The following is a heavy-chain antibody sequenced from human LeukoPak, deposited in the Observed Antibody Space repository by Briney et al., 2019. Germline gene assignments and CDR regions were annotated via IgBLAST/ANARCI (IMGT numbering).Heavy chain of an antibody. CDR2: ISSSSTYI. Sequence: GGSLRLSCAASGFTFSSYAMNWVRQAPGKGLEWVSSISSSSTYIYYADSVKGRFTTSRDDAENSLYLQMISLRAEDTAVYYCVRDNGDVVAPLMDVWGKGTTVTISS. CDR1: GFTFSSYA. V-gene: IGHV3-21*01. D-gene: IGHD2-21*01. CDR3: VRDNGDVVAPLMDV. J-gene: IGHJ6*04.